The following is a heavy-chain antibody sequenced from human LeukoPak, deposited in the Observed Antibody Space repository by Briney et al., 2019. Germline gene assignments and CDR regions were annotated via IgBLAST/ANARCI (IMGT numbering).Heavy chain of an antibody. Sequence: PSETLSLTCTVSGGSVSSGSYYWSWIRQPPGKGLEWIGYIYYSGSTNYNPSLESRVTISVDTSKNQFSLKLSSVTAADTAVYYCARDFYGSGSPTPGYWGQGTLVTVSS. CDR1: GGSVSSGSYY. CDR2: IYYSGST. CDR3: ARDFYGSGSPTPGY. V-gene: IGHV4-61*01. D-gene: IGHD3-10*01. J-gene: IGHJ4*02.